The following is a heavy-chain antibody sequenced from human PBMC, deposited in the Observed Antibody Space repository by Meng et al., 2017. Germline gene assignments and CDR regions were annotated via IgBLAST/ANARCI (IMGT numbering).Heavy chain of an antibody. V-gene: IGHV4-34*01. Sequence: QGRLQRWGAGLLKPSETLSLTCAVYGGSFSGYYWSWIRQPPGKGLEWIGEINHSGSTNYNPSLKSRVTISVDTSKNQFSLKLSSVTAADTAVYYCARVGKVVTAPLTYWGQGTLVTVSS. D-gene: IGHD2-21*02. CDR2: INHSGST. J-gene: IGHJ4*02. CDR3: ARVGKVVTAPLTY. CDR1: GGSFSGYY.